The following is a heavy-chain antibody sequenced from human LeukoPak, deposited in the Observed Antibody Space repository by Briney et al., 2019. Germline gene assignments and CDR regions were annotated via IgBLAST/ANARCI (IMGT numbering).Heavy chain of an antibody. CDR2: IWYDGSNK. Sequence: GGSLRLSCAASGFTLSYYTMNWVRQAPGKGLEWVAVIWYDGSNKYYADSVKGRFTISRDNSKNTLYLQMNSLRAEDTAVYYCAREGEGSGWLGGPFDYWGQGTLVTVSS. CDR1: GFTLSYYT. J-gene: IGHJ4*02. V-gene: IGHV3-33*08. CDR3: AREGEGSGWLGGPFDY. D-gene: IGHD6-19*01.